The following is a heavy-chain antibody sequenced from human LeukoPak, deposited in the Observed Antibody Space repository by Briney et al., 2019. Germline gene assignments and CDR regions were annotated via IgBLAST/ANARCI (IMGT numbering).Heavy chain of an antibody. CDR3: ARKRPNYFDY. V-gene: IGHV3-7*01. J-gene: IGHJ4*02. CDR1: GLALSSHW. CDR2: VNRDGSET. Sequence: PGGSLRLSCAASGLALSSHWMTWVRQVPGRGPEWVANVNRDGSETYYLDSVKGRFTISKDNAKNSLYLQMNSLRAEDTALYYCARKRPNYFDYWGQGTLVTVLS.